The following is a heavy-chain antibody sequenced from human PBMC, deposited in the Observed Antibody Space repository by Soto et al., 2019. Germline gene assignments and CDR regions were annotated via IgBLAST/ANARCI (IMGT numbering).Heavy chain of an antibody. Sequence: QLQLQESGPGLMKPSETLSLTCTVSGGSISSSNYYWGWIRQPPGKGLEWIGGIYYSGNTYYNPSLKSRVTMSVDTSKNQFSLKLSSVTAADTAVYYCARLGGYCSTTGCYGYYAMDVWGQGTTVTVSS. V-gene: IGHV4-39*01. CDR2: IYYSGNT. D-gene: IGHD2-2*01. CDR1: GGSISSSNYY. CDR3: ARLGGYCSTTGCYGYYAMDV. J-gene: IGHJ6*02.